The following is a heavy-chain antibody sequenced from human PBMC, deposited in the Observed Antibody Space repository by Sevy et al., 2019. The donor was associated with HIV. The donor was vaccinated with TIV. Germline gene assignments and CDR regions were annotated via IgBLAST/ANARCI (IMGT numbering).Heavy chain of an antibody. D-gene: IGHD4-17*01. V-gene: IGHV4-59*13. CDR1: SGSISSYS. Sequence: SETLSLTCGVSSGSISSYSWAWIRQPPGKGLEWIGHFYYIGTTDYNPLLRSRVTISVDKSKNQVSLRLKSVTAADTAVYYCARVWGRDNGDYRDWFDPWGQGTLVTVSS. CDR2: FYYIGTT. J-gene: IGHJ5*02. CDR3: ARVWGRDNGDYRDWFDP.